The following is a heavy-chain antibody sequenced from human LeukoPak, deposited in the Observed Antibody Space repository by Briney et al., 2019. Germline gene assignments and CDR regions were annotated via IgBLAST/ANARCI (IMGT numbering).Heavy chain of an antibody. D-gene: IGHD3-22*01. CDR3: ARTPYYYVNSGASPKRLDY. CDR1: GFTFSSYG. CDR2: ISYDGSNK. Sequence: PGGSLRLSCAASGFTFSSYGMHWVRQAPGKGLEWVAVISYDGSNKYYADSVKGRFAISRDNAKNSLYLQMSSLRAEDTAVYYCARTPYYYVNSGASPKRLDYWGQGTLVTVSS. V-gene: IGHV3-30*03. J-gene: IGHJ4*02.